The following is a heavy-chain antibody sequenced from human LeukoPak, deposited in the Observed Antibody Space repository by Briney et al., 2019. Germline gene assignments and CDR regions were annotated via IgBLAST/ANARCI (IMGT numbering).Heavy chain of an antibody. Sequence: GGSLRLSCAASGFTFSSTVMTWVRQAPGKGLEWVSTISPDGKYIYYADSLRGRFTMSRDNSKNTLYLQMNSLRAEDTAVYYCARSPTYYYDSSGYPLWGQGTMVTVSS. D-gene: IGHD3-22*01. CDR1: GFTFSSTV. CDR2: ISPDGKYI. V-gene: IGHV3-23*01. J-gene: IGHJ3*01. CDR3: ARSPTYYYDSSGYPL.